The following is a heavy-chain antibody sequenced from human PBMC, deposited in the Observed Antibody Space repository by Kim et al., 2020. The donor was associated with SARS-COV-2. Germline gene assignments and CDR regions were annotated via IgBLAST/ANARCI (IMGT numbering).Heavy chain of an antibody. CDR3: AKRIEYSSSSAYFDS. Sequence: GGSLRLSCAASGFTFKDYGMNWVRQAPGKGLEWVSSISDSGRTTYYADSVKGRFTISRDNSRNTLFLHMSSLGGEDTAVYYCAKRIEYSSSSAYFDSWGQGTLVTVSS. V-gene: IGHV3-23*01. CDR1: GFTFKDYG. J-gene: IGHJ4*02. D-gene: IGHD6-6*01. CDR2: ISDSGRTT.